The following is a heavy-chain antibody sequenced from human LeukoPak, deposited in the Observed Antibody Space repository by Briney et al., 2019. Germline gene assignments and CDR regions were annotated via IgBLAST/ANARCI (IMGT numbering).Heavy chain of an antibody. Sequence: SVKVSCKASGGTFSTYAISWVRQAPGQGLEWVGRIVPILGTANYAQNFQGRVTITADRSTTTAYMELSSLRSEDTAVYYCAKDGVLSGSYDFKGYFDYWGQGTMVIVSS. CDR2: IVPILGTA. J-gene: IGHJ4*03. D-gene: IGHD1-26*01. V-gene: IGHV1-69*04. CDR3: AKDGVLSGSYDFKGYFDY. CDR1: GGTFSTYA.